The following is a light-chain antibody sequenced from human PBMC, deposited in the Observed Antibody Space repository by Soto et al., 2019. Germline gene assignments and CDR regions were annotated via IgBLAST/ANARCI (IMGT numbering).Light chain of an antibody. Sequence: QSVLTQPPSASGTPGQRVAISCSGGSSDIGSNPVNWYLHLPGAAPKLLIYRDNQRPSGVPDRFSGYKSGTSASLTISGLQSEDEADYFCSDWDDRGYGPVFGGGTKLTAL. CDR2: RDN. V-gene: IGLV1-44*01. J-gene: IGLJ2*01. CDR1: SSDIGSNP. CDR3: SDWDDRGYGPV.